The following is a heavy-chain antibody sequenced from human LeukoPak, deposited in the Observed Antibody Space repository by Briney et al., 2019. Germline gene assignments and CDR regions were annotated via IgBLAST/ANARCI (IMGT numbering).Heavy chain of an antibody. CDR2: INHSGST. D-gene: IGHD3-3*01. J-gene: IGHJ5*02. CDR1: GGTFSGYD. CDR3: ARGSKFWSGYLKKIWFDP. Sequence: SETLCLTCAVYGGTFSGYDWSWIRQPPGKGLEWIGEINHSGSTNYNPSLKRRVTISVDTSKNQFSLKLSSVTAADTGVYYCARGSKFWSGYLKKIWFDPWGQGTLVTVSS. V-gene: IGHV4-34*01.